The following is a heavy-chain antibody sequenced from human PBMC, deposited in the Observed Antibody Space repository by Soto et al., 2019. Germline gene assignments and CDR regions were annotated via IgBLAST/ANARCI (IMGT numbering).Heavy chain of an antibody. Sequence: GASVKVSCKASGYTFTGYYMQWVRQAPGQGLEWMGWINPNSGGTNYAQKFQGWVTMTRDTSISTAYMELSRLRSDDTAVYYCAREVNLEHYYYGMDVWGQGTTVTVSS. D-gene: IGHD1-1*01. CDR1: GYTFTGYY. V-gene: IGHV1-2*04. CDR2: INPNSGGT. CDR3: AREVNLEHYYYGMDV. J-gene: IGHJ6*02.